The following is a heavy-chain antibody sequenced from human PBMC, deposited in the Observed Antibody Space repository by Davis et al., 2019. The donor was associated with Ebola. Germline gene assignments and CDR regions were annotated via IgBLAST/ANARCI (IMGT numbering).Heavy chain of an antibody. J-gene: IGHJ4*02. CDR1: GFTFSNAW. D-gene: IGHD3-10*01. CDR3: TTDARGNY. CDR2: IKSKINGGTA. Sequence: PGGSLRLSCPASGFTFSNAWMNWVRQAPGKGLEWVGRIKSKINGGTADYAAPVKGRFTISRDDSKNTLYLQMNSLKTEDTAVYYCTTDARGNYWGQGTLVTVSS. V-gene: IGHV3-15*07.